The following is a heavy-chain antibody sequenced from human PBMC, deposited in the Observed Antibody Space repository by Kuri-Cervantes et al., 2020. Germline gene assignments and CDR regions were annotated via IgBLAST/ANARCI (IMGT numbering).Heavy chain of an antibody. J-gene: IGHJ4*02. CDR3: ARARYDSSGYYFGPIDY. CDR2: ISSSSTI. V-gene: IGHV3-48*04. D-gene: IGHD3-22*01. Sequence: GESLKISCAASGFTFSSYSMNWVRQAPGKGLEWVSYISSSSTIHYADSVKGRFTISRDNAKNSLYLQMNSLRAEDTAVYYCARARYDSSGYYFGPIDYWGQGTLVTVSS. CDR1: GFTFSSYS.